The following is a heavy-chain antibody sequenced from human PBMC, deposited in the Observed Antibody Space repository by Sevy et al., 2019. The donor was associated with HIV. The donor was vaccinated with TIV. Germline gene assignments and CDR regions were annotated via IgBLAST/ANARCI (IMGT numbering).Heavy chain of an antibody. D-gene: IGHD6-19*01. Sequence: GGSLRLSCAASGFSFSSYAMSWVRQAPGKGLEWVSGISCSGGSTYYADSVKGRFTISRDNSKNTLYLQMNSLRAEDTALYYCAKDIDSSGYYYFDYWGQGTLVTVPS. V-gene: IGHV3-23*01. CDR1: GFSFSSYA. CDR2: ISCSGGST. CDR3: AKDIDSSGYYYFDY. J-gene: IGHJ4*02.